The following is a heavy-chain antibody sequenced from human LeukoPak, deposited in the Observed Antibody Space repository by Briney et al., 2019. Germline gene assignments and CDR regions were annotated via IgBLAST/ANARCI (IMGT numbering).Heavy chain of an antibody. CDR1: GYTFTGYY. CDR3: ARDLRIAAAGTLPAY. CDR2: INPNSGGT. Sequence: PGASVKVSCKASGYTFTGYYMHWVRQAPGQGLEWMGWINPNSGGTNYAQKFQGRVTMTRDTSISTAYMELSRLRSDDTAVYYCARDLRIAAAGTLPAYWGQGTLVTVSS. D-gene: IGHD6-13*01. J-gene: IGHJ4*02. V-gene: IGHV1-2*02.